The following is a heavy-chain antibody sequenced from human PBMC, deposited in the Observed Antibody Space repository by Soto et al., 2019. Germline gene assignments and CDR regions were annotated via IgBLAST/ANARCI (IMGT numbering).Heavy chain of an antibody. Sequence: QVQLVQSGAEVKKPGSSVKVSCKASGGTFSSYAISWVRQAPGQGLEWMGGIIPIFGTANYAQKFQGRVTITAYESTSTAYMELSILRSEDTAVYYCARGITGTVSYYYGMDVWGQGTTVTVSS. CDR1: GGTFSSYA. D-gene: IGHD1-20*01. CDR3: ARGITGTVSYYYGMDV. V-gene: IGHV1-69*12. J-gene: IGHJ6*02. CDR2: IIPIFGTA.